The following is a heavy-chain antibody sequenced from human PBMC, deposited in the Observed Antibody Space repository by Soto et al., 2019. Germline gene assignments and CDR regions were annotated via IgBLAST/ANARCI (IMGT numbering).Heavy chain of an antibody. CDR2: ISGSGGST. CDR1: GFTFSSYA. J-gene: IGHJ6*03. Sequence: EVQLLESGGGLVQPGGSLRLSCAASGFTFSSYAMSWVRQAPGKGLEWVSDISGSGGSTYYADSVKGRFTISRDNSKTSLYLERNSLRADDTAVYYCAKDSPSWEDYYYMDVWGKGTTVTVSS. V-gene: IGHV3-23*01. D-gene: IGHD1-26*01. CDR3: AKDSPSWEDYYYMDV.